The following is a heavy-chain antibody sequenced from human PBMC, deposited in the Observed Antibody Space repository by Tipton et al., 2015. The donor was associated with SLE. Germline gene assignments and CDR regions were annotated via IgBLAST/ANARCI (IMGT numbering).Heavy chain of an antibody. Sequence: TLSLTCTVSGGSISSSSYYWGWIRQPPGKGLEWIGSIYYSGSTYYNPPLKSRVTISVDTSKNQFSLKLSSVTAADTAVYYCARGDPGSSSWYAPPFGYWGQGTLVTVSS. CDR1: GGSISSSSYY. CDR2: IYYSGST. J-gene: IGHJ4*02. D-gene: IGHD6-13*01. CDR3: ARGDPGSSSWYAPPFGY. V-gene: IGHV4-39*07.